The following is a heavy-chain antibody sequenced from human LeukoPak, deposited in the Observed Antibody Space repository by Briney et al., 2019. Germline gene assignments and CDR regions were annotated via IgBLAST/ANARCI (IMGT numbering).Heavy chain of an antibody. CDR3: SRETWELLYY. Sequence: GASVKVSCKASGYTFTDYSVHWVRQAPGQGLEWMGWMNPKNGVTNFAQKFQGRVSLTRDTAISTAYMEVNNLRSNDTAVYYCSRETWELLYYWGQGSLVTVSS. V-gene: IGHV1-2*02. D-gene: IGHD1-26*01. CDR2: MNPKNGVT. CDR1: GYTFTDYS. J-gene: IGHJ4*02.